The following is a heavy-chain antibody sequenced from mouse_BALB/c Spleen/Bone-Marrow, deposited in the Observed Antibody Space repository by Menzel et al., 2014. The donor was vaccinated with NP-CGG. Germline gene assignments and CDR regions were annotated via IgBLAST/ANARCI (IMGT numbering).Heavy chain of an antibody. D-gene: IGHD2-13*01. V-gene: IGHV1S81*02. Sequence: QVQLQQPGAELVKPGASVKLSCKASGYTFTSYYMYWVKQRPGQGLEWIGGINPSNGGTNFNEKFKSKATLTVDKSSNAAYMQLGSLTSEDSAVYYCTRYTYGDYPYYYAMDYWGQGTSVTVSS. CDR3: TRYTYGDYPYYYAMDY. CDR1: GYTFTSYY. CDR2: INPSNGGT. J-gene: IGHJ4*01.